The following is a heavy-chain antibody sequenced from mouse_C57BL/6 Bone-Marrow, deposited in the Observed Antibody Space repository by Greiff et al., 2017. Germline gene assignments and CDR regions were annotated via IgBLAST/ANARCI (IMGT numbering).Heavy chain of an antibody. J-gene: IGHJ1*03. CDR2: IYPGSGST. Sequence: QVQLQQPGAELVKPGASVKMSCKASGYTFTSYWITWVKQRPGQGLEWIGDIYPGSGSTNYNEKFKSKVTLTVDTSSSTAYMQLSSLTSEYSAVYYCARPYYSNYWYFNVWGTGTTVTVSS. D-gene: IGHD2-5*01. V-gene: IGHV1-55*01. CDR3: ARPYYSNYWYFNV. CDR1: GYTFTSYW.